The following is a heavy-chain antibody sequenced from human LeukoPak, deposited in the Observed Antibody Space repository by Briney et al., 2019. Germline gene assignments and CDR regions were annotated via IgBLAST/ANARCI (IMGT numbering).Heavy chain of an antibody. CDR1: SFTFSNFW. CDR3: ARERGDHYDSSGFDY. D-gene: IGHD3-22*01. V-gene: IGHV3-48*02. CDR2: ISSSSSTI. Sequence: GGSLRLSCAASSFTFSNFWMSWVRQAPGKGLEWVSYISSSSSTIYYADSVKGRFTISRDNAKTSLYLQMNSLRDEDTAVYYCARERGDHYDSSGFDYWGQGTLVTVSS. J-gene: IGHJ4*02.